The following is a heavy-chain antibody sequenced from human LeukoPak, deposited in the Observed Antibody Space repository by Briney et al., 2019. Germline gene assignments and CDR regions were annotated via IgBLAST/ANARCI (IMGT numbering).Heavy chain of an antibody. D-gene: IGHD6-13*01. J-gene: IGHJ4*02. CDR2: INHSGST. CDR3: ARYSSSLLPFDY. V-gene: IGHV4-34*01. CDR1: GGSFSGYY. Sequence: PSETLSLTCAVYGGSFSGYYWSWIRQPPGKGLEWIGEINHSGSTNYNPSLKSRVTISVDTSKNQFSLKLSSVTAADTAVYYCARYSSSLLPFDYWGQGTLVTVSS.